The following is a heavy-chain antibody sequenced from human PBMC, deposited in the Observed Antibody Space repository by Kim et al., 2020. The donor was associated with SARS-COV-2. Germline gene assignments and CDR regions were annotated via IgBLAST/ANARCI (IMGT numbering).Heavy chain of an antibody. CDR2: EK. CDR3: VRIKGGGSYDY. J-gene: IGHJ4*02. Sequence: EKNDVDSVEGRFTISRDNAKNSLYLQMNSLRAEDTAVYYCVRIKGGGSYDYWGQGTLVTVSS. V-gene: IGHV3-7*01. D-gene: IGHD1-26*01.